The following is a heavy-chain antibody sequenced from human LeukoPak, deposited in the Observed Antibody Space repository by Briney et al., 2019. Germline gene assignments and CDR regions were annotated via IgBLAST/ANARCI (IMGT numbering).Heavy chain of an antibody. D-gene: IGHD3-16*02. CDR3: TTDSYDYVWGSYRYTDY. CDR2: IKSKTDGGTT. CDR1: GFTFSNAW. Sequence: GGSLRLSCAASGFTFSNAWMSWDRQAPGKGLEWVGRIKSKTDGGTTDYAAPVKGRFTISRDDSKNTLYLQMNSLKTEDTAVYYCTTDSYDYVWGSYRYTDYWGQGTLVTVSS. J-gene: IGHJ4*02. V-gene: IGHV3-15*01.